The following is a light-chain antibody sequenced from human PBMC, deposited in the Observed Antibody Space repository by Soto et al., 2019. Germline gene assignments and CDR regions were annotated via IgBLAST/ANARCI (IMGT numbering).Light chain of an antibody. CDR3: EQYNDWPIT. V-gene: IGKV3-11*01. J-gene: IGKJ5*01. CDR2: DAS. Sequence: EIVLTQSPATLSLSPGERATLSCRASQTVGRTLAWYQQKPGQAPRLLISDASNRATGIPARFSGSGSGTDFTLTISSLESEDFAIYYCEQYNDWPITFGQGTRLEIK. CDR1: QTVGRT.